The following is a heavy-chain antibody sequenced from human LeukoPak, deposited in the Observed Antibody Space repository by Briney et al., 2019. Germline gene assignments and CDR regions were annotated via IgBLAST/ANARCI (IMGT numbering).Heavy chain of an antibody. D-gene: IGHD3-3*01. CDR1: GFTFSSYW. CDR2: INGDGRNI. CDR3: ASWAGNTQSDSWSGPFDY. Sequence: GGSLRLSCVASGFTFSSYWMHWVRQDPRKGLVWVSRINGDGRNINYADSVRGRFTISRDNAKNTLYLQMSSLRVEDTAVYYCASWAGNTQSDSWSGPFDYWGQGSLVTVSS. V-gene: IGHV3-74*01. J-gene: IGHJ4*02.